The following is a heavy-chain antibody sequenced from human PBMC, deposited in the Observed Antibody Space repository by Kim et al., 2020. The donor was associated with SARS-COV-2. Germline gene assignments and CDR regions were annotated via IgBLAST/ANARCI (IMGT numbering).Heavy chain of an antibody. CDR3: ASTWERGDYYYGMDV. CDR2: IIPIFGTA. CDR1: GGTFSSYA. Sequence: SVKVSCKASGGTFSSYAISWVRQAPGQGLEWMGGIIPIFGTANYAQKFQGRVTITADESTSTAYMELSSLRSEDTAVYYCASTWERGDYYYGMDVWGQGTTVTVSS. D-gene: IGHD1-26*01. V-gene: IGHV1-69*13. J-gene: IGHJ6*02.